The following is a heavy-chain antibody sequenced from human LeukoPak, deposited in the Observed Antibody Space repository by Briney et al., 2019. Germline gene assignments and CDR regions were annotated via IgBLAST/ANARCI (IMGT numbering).Heavy chain of an antibody. J-gene: IGHJ4*02. Sequence: GGSLRLSCAASGFTVSSNYMSWVRQAPGKGLEWVSVIYSGDSTYHADSVKGRFTISRDNSKNTLYLQMNSLRAEDTAMYYCARDSYRSSTSCYDYWGQGTLVTVSS. CDR1: GFTVSSNY. CDR2: IYSGDST. CDR3: ARDSYRSSTSCYDY. D-gene: IGHD2-2*01. V-gene: IGHV3-53*01.